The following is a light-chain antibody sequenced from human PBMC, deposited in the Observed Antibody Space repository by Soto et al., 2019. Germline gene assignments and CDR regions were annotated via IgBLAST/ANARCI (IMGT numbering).Light chain of an antibody. CDR2: NTS. V-gene: IGKV3-20*01. Sequence: EIVLPQSPGTLPLSPRERATLSCRASQRISSRNLAWYQQKPGQAPRLLIYNTSSRATGIRDRFSGSGSVTDFTLTINRLKPEDFAVYYCQQYSDLPYTFGQGTKLEVK. J-gene: IGKJ2*01. CDR3: QQYSDLPYT. CDR1: QRISSRN.